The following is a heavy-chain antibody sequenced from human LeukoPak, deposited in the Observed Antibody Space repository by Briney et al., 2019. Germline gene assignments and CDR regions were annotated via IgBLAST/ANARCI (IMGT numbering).Heavy chain of an antibody. J-gene: IGHJ4*02. V-gene: IGHV3-30*03. CDR1: GFTFSSYG. CDR3: ARDPDQYYDILTGGDY. Sequence: GGSPRLSCAASGFTFSSYGMHWVRQAPGKGLEWVAVISYDGSNKYYADSVKGRFTISRDNSKNTLYLQMNSLRAEDTAVYYCARDPDQYYDILTGGDYWGQGTLVTVSS. D-gene: IGHD3-9*01. CDR2: ISYDGSNK.